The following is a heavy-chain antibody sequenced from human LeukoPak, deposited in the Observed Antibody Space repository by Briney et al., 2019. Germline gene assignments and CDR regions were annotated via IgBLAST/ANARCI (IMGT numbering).Heavy chain of an antibody. CDR1: GFTFSGYS. CDR3: ARGVVRYFDY. D-gene: IGHD3-9*01. V-gene: IGHV3-21*01. J-gene: IGHJ4*02. Sequence: GGSLRLSCAASGFTFSGYSMNWVRQAPGRGLEWVSSISSSSSYIYYADSVKGRFTISRDNAKNSLYLQMNSLRAEDTAVYYCARGVVRYFDYWGQGALVTVSS. CDR2: ISSSSSYI.